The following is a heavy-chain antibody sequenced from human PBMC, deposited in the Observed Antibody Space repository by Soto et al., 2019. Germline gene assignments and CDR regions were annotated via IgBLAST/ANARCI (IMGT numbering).Heavy chain of an antibody. V-gene: IGHV4-61*01. CDR2: IYNSGST. D-gene: IGHD3-9*01. Sequence: KPSETLSLTCIVSGGSVSSGSYYWSWIRQPPGKGLEWIGYIYNSGSTNYNPSLKSRVTISVDTSKNQFSLNLSSVTAADTAVYYCARISRYYDILTGYYPRVGHWGQGTLVTVS. J-gene: IGHJ5*02. CDR1: GGSVSSGSYY. CDR3: ARISRYYDILTGYYPRVGH.